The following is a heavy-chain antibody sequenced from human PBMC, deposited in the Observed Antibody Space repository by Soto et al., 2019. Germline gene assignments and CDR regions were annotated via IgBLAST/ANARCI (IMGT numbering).Heavy chain of an antibody. CDR3: AKATATGGGAFEI. CDR2: ILVGGST. Sequence: PGGSPRLSCAVSGFICSSYDMSWVRQAPGKGLEWVSTILVGGSTHYEDSVKGRFTISRDTSKNTVYLQMNSLTAGDTAVYYCAKATATGGGAFEICGQGTMVTVSS. D-gene: IGHD2-8*02. V-gene: IGHV3-23*01. CDR1: GFICSSYD. J-gene: IGHJ3*02.